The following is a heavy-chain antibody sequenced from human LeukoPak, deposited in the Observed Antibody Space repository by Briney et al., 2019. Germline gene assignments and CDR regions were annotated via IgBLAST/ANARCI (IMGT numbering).Heavy chain of an antibody. J-gene: IGHJ6*02. CDR1: GYTFTSNY. CDR2: IYPRDGST. V-gene: IGHV1-46*01. CDR3: ATVTGYSSSWYTPPLLDYYYGMDV. Sequence: ASVKVSCKASGYTFTSNYIHWVRQAPGQGLEWMGMIYPRDGSTSYAQKFQGRVTMTEDTSTDTAYMELSSLRSEDTAVYYCATVTGYSSSWYTPPLLDYYYGMDVWGQGTTVTVSS. D-gene: IGHD6-13*01.